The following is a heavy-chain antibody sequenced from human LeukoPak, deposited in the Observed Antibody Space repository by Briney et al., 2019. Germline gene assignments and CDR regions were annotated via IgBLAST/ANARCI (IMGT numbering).Heavy chain of an antibody. CDR2: INHSGST. D-gene: IGHD3-22*01. Sequence: PSETLSLTCAVYGGSFSGYYWSWIRQPPGKGLEWIGEINHSGSTNYNPSLKSRVTISLDTSKNQFSLKLSSVTAADTAVYYCARENYDSSGYYYDNWFDPWGQGTLVTVSS. CDR1: GGSFSGYY. J-gene: IGHJ5*02. CDR3: ARENYDSSGYYYDNWFDP. V-gene: IGHV4-34*01.